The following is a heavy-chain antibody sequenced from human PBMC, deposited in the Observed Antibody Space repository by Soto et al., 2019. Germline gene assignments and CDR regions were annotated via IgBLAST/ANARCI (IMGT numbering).Heavy chain of an antibody. Sequence: QVQLVQSGAEVKKPGSSVKVSCKASGGTFSSYAISWVRQAPGQGLEWMGGIIPIFGTANYAQKFQGRVTITADKSTSTAYMELSSLRSEDTAVYYCARGPYSGSYPPYYYYGMDVWGQGTTVTVSS. D-gene: IGHD1-26*01. CDR2: IIPIFGTA. CDR1: GGTFSSYA. V-gene: IGHV1-69*06. CDR3: ARGPYSGSYPPYYYYGMDV. J-gene: IGHJ6*02.